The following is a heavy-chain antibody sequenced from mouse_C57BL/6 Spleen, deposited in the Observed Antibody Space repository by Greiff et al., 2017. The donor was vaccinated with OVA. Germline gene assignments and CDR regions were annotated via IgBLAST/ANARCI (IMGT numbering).Heavy chain of an antibody. CDR2: IDPNSGGT. V-gene: IGHV1-72*01. CDR1: GYTFTSYW. Sequence: VQLQQSGAELVKPGASVKLSCKASGYTFTSYWMHWVKQRPGRGLEWIGRIDPNSGGTKYHEKFKSKATLTVDKPSSTAYMQLSSLTSEDSSVYYCARGDREGPVYFDYWGQGTTLTVSS. D-gene: IGHD3-3*01. CDR3: ARGDREGPVYFDY. J-gene: IGHJ2*01.